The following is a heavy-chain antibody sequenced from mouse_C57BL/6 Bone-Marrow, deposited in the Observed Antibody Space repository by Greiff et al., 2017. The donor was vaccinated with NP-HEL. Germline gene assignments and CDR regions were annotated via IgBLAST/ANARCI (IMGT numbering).Heavy chain of an antibody. J-gene: IGHJ2*01. V-gene: IGHV1-7*01. CDR2: INPSSGYT. Sequence: VKLQESGAELAKPGASVKLSCKASGSTFTSYWKHWVKHRPGQGREWLGYINPSSGYTKYNQKFKDKATLTADKSSSTAYMQLSSLTYEDSAVYYCAELEDFDFWGQGTTLTVSS. CDR1: GSTFTSYW. CDR3: AELEDFDF.